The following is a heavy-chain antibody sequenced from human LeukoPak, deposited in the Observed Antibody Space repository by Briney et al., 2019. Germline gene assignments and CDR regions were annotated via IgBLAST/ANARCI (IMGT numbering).Heavy chain of an antibody. D-gene: IGHD2-15*01. Sequence: GASVKVSCKASGCTFSSYGISWVRQAPGQGLEWMRWIDPNSGGTNYAQKFQGRVTMTRDTSISTAYMELSRLRSDDTAVYYCARDHLVAATPWGQGTLVTVSS. V-gene: IGHV1-2*02. J-gene: IGHJ5*02. CDR1: GCTFSSYG. CDR3: ARDHLVAATP. CDR2: IDPNSGGT.